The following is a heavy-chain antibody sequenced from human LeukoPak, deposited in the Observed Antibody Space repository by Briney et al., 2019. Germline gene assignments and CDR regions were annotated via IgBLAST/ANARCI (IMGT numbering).Heavy chain of an antibody. CDR1: GFTFRSYD. CDR3: VRGYYCSDTSCYVYGEFDY. D-gene: IGHD2-2*01. Sequence: GGSLRLSCAASGFTFRSYDMHWVRQGTGEGLEWVSGIGTSGDTHYPGSVKGRFTISRENAKNSLYLQMNSLRAGDTAVYYCVRGYYCSDTSCYVYGEFDYWGQGALVTVSS. CDR2: IGTSGDT. V-gene: IGHV3-13*04. J-gene: IGHJ4*02.